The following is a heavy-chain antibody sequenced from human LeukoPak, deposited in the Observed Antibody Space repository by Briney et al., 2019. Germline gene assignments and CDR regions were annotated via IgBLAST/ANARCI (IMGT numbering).Heavy chain of an antibody. D-gene: IGHD6-13*01. V-gene: IGHV4-59*08. Sequence: SETLSLTCTVSGGSISSFYWSWIGQPPGKGLEWIGYIYYSGSTNYNPSLKSRVTISVDTSKNQFSLKLSSVTAADTAVYYCARRGIAAAGYDYWGQGTLVTVSS. CDR2: IYYSGST. J-gene: IGHJ4*02. CDR3: ARRGIAAAGYDY. CDR1: GGSISSFY.